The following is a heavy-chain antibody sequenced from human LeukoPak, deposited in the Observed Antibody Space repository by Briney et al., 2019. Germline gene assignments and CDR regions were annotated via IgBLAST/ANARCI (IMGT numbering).Heavy chain of an antibody. CDR3: AKEVDTAIFLIDY. J-gene: IGHJ4*02. CDR2: ISYDGSNK. Sequence: GRSLRLSCAASGFTLSSYGMHWVRHAPGKGLEWVALISYDGSNKYYADSVKGRFTISRDNAKNTLYLQMNSLTTEDTAVYYCAKEVDTAIFLIDYWGQGTLVTVSS. V-gene: IGHV3-30*18. D-gene: IGHD5-18*01. CDR1: GFTLSSYG.